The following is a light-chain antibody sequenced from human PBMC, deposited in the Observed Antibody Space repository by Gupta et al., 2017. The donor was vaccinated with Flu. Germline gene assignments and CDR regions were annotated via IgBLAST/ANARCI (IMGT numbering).Light chain of an antibody. CDR2: GAS. CDR3: PQENNGHPKFT. CDR1: QSVSSN. V-gene: IGKV3-15*01. J-gene: IGKJ4*01. Sequence: ERVMTQSPATLSVSPGERGTLACRASQSVSSNLAWYQQKPGQAPRLLIYGASTRATGSPARCSGSGAGTEVNITISSLQSEDFEVYYCPQENNGHPKFTFGRGTKVEIK.